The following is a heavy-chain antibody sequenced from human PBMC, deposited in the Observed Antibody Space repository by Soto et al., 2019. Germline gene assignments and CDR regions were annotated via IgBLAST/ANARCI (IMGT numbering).Heavy chain of an antibody. CDR2: INPSGGST. Sequence: GASVKLGCKASGYTFTSNYMHWVRQAPGQGLEWMGTINPSGGSTSYAQKFQGRVTMTRDTSTSTVYMELSSLRAEDTAVYYCAKDLYLLSGSYFSGPSFDYWGQGTLVTVSS. J-gene: IGHJ4*02. CDR3: AKDLYLLSGSYFSGPSFDY. CDR1: GYTFTSNY. D-gene: IGHD1-26*01. V-gene: IGHV1-46*01.